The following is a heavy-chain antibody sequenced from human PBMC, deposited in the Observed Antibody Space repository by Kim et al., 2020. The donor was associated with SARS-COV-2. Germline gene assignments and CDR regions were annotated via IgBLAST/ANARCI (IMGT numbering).Heavy chain of an antibody. D-gene: IGHD3-3*01. CDR3: ARDGARGRFPPGGMDV. Sequence: ASVKVSCKASGYTFTSYYMHWVRQAPGQGLEWMGIINPSGGSTSYAQKFQGRVTMTRDTSTSTVYMELSSLRSEDTAVYYCARDGARGRFPPGGMDVWDQGTTVTVSS. CDR2: INPSGGST. CDR1: GYTFTSYY. V-gene: IGHV1-46*01. J-gene: IGHJ6*02.